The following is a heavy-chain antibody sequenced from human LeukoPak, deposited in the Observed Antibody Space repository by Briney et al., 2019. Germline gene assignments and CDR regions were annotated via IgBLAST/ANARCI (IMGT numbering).Heavy chain of an antibody. Sequence: SETLSRTCTVSGGSISSGDYYWSWIRQPPGKGLEWIGYIYYSGSTYYNPSLKSRVTISVDTSKNQFSLKLSSVTAADTAVYYCARDAPVSGYMDVWGKGTTVTVSS. J-gene: IGHJ6*03. D-gene: IGHD3-10*01. V-gene: IGHV4-30-4*08. CDR3: ARDAPVSGYMDV. CDR2: IYYSGST. CDR1: GGSISSGDYY.